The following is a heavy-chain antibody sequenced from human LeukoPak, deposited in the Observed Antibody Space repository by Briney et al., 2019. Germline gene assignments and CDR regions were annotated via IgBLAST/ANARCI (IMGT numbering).Heavy chain of an antibody. D-gene: IGHD3-22*01. CDR3: ARDLGSSGYYYYYYMDV. Sequence: GGPLRLSCAASGFTFSSYWMSWVRQAPGKGLEWVANIKQDGSEKYYVDSVKGRFTISRDNAKNSLYLQMNSLRAEDTAVYYCARDLGSSGYYYYYYMDVWGKGTTVTVSS. J-gene: IGHJ6*03. CDR2: IKQDGSEK. V-gene: IGHV3-7*01. CDR1: GFTFSSYW.